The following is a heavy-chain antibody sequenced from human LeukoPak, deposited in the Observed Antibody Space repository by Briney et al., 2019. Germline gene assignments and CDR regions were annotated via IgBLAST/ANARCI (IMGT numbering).Heavy chain of an antibody. CDR1: GFTFSSYE. CDR2: IKQDGSEK. V-gene: IGHV3-7*01. Sequence: PGGSLRLSCAASGFTFSSYEMNWVRQAPGKGLEWVANIKQDGSEKYYVDSVKGRFTISRDNAKNSLYLQMNSLRAEDTAVYYCARVILTGRRGGYYYYMDVWGKGTTVTVSS. D-gene: IGHD3-9*01. CDR3: ARVILTGRRGGYYYYMDV. J-gene: IGHJ6*03.